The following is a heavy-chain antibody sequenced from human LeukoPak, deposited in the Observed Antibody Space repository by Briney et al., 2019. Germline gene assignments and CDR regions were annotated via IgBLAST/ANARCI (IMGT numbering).Heavy chain of an antibody. D-gene: IGHD5-18*01. CDR3: ARDVAWIQLWADY. CDR1: GFTFSNYG. J-gene: IGHJ4*02. CDR2: ISYDGSNE. V-gene: IGHV3-30*03. Sequence: GGSLRLSCAASGFTFSNYGIHWVRQAPGKGLEWVAVISYDGSNEYYGDSVKGRFTISRDNSKNTLYLQMNSLRVEDTAVYYCARDVAWIQLWADYWGQGTLVTVSS.